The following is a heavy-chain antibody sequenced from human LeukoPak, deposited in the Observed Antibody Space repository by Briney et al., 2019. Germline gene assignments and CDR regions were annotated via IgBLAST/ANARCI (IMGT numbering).Heavy chain of an antibody. V-gene: IGHV4-38-2*02. Sequence: SETPSLTCTVSGYSISSGYYWGWIRQPPGNGLEWIGSIYHSGSTYYNPSLKSRVTISVDTSKNQFSLKLSSVTAADTAVYYCARDWARIAAAGGTMWGQGTLVTVSS. CDR2: IYHSGST. J-gene: IGHJ4*02. D-gene: IGHD6-13*01. CDR3: ARDWARIAAAGGTM. CDR1: GYSISSGYY.